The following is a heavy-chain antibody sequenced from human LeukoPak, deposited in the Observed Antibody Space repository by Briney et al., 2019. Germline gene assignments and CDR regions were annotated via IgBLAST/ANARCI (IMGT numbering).Heavy chain of an antibody. D-gene: IGHD1-26*01. V-gene: IGHV4-39*07. CDR2: IYYSGST. Sequence: SETLSLTCTVSGGSISSSSYYWGWIRQPPGKGLEWIGSIYYSGSTNYNPSLKSRVTMSVDTSKNQFSLKLSSVTAADTAVYYCASSLWELPGYDYWGQGTLVTVSS. CDR1: GGSISSSSYY. J-gene: IGHJ4*02. CDR3: ASSLWELPGYDY.